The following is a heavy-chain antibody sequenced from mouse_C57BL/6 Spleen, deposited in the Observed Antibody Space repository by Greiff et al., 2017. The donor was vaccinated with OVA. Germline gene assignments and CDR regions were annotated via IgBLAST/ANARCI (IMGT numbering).Heavy chain of an antibody. D-gene: IGHD2-3*01. CDR3: TRDNDDGYSPWMDY. CDR2: ISDGGSYT. Sequence: EVQGVESGGGLVKPGGSLKLSCAASGFTFSSYAMSWVRQTPEKRLEWVATISDGGSYTYYPDNVKGRFTISRDNATNNLYLQMSHLKSEDAAKYCGTRDNDDGYSPWMDYWGQGTLVTVSA. V-gene: IGHV5-4*01. J-gene: IGHJ3*01. CDR1: GFTFSSYA.